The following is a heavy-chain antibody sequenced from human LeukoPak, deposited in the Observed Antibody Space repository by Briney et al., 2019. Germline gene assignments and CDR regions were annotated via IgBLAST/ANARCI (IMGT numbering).Heavy chain of an antibody. Sequence: GGSLRLSCAASGFTFSSYGMSWVRQAPGKGLEWVSAISGSGGSTYYADSVKGRFTISRDNSKNTLYLQMNSLRAEDTAVYYCAKSLTRGRASSGYPHWGQGTLVTVSS. CDR2: ISGSGGST. D-gene: IGHD3-22*01. V-gene: IGHV3-23*01. CDR1: GFTFSSYG. CDR3: AKSLTRGRASSGYPH. J-gene: IGHJ4*02.